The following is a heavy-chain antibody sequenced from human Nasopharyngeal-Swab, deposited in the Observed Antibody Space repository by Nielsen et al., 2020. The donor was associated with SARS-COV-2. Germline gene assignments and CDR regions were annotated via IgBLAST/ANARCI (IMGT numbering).Heavy chain of an antibody. Sequence: ESLKISCTVSGCSISSSSYYWGWIRQPPGKGLEWIGSIYYSGSTYYNPSLKSRVTISVDTSKNQFSLKLSSVTAADTAAYYCARGPKGGSGSYSPLDYWGQGTLVTVSS. V-gene: IGHV4-39*07. CDR3: ARGPKGGSGSYSPLDY. D-gene: IGHD3-10*01. CDR2: IYYSGST. CDR1: GCSISSSSYY. J-gene: IGHJ4*02.